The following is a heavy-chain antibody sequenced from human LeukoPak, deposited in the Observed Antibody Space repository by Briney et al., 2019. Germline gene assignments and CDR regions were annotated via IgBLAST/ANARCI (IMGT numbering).Heavy chain of an antibody. CDR2: IHSDGTT. Sequence: SETLSLTCSVSGGSLANYYWGWIRQPPGKGLEFIGYIHSDGTTNYDSSLQSRVAISLDTSKIQFSLRLYSVTAADTALYFCARLNFRGGEALHFDSWGQGTLVTVSS. CDR3: ARLNFRGGEALHFDS. CDR1: GGSLANYY. V-gene: IGHV4-4*09. J-gene: IGHJ4*02. D-gene: IGHD3-16*01.